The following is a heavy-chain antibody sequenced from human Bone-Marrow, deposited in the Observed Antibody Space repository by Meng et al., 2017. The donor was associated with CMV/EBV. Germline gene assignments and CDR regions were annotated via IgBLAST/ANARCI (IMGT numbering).Heavy chain of an antibody. Sequence: KGSGYSLTDYWIGWVRQMPGKGLEWMGLIYPGSSETRYNPSFQGQVTISADRSISSTYLQWSSLKASDTAMYYCARHERTGTYRSLHYWGQGTLVTVSS. CDR2: IYPGSSET. D-gene: IGHD1-7*01. V-gene: IGHV5-51*01. CDR1: GYSLTDYW. CDR3: ARHERTGTYRSLHY. J-gene: IGHJ4*02.